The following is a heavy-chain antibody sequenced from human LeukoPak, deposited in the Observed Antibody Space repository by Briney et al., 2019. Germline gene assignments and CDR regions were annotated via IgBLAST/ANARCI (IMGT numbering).Heavy chain of an antibody. J-gene: IGHJ6*02. D-gene: IGHD2-21*02. CDR3: ARLYSGDCYCNMDV. CDR1: GFTFSSYS. CDR2: ISSSSSTI. V-gene: IGHV3-48*01. Sequence: GGSLRLSCAASGFTFSSYSMNWVRQAPGKGLEWVSYISSSSSTIYYADSVKGRFTISRDNAKNSLYLQMNSLRAEDTAVYYCARLYSGDCYCNMDVWGQGTTVTVSS.